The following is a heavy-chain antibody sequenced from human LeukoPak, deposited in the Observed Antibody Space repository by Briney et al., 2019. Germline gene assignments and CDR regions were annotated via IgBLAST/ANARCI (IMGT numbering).Heavy chain of an antibody. D-gene: IGHD3-16*01. Sequence: GESLKISCKVSGYSFNNYWIAWVRQMPGKGLEWMGIIYPGDSDTRYSPSFQGQVTISADKSITTAYLQWSSLKASDTAIYYCARYLHYATFFDYWGQGTLVTVSS. J-gene: IGHJ4*02. V-gene: IGHV5-51*01. CDR2: IYPGDSDT. CDR1: GYSFNNYW. CDR3: ARYLHYATFFDY.